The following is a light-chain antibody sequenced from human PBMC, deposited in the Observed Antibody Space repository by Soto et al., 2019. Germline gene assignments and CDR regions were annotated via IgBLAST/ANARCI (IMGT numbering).Light chain of an antibody. CDR3: QQYDSFQYG. CDR1: QSISSW. Sequence: VPMTQSPSTLYASVGDRVTITCRASQSISSWVAWYQQKPGQVPKLLIYDAPPLESGVPSRFSGNKSGTEFTLTINGLQTDDGATYYCQQYDSFQYGFGQGTKLEI. V-gene: IGKV1-5*01. CDR2: DAP. J-gene: IGKJ2*03.